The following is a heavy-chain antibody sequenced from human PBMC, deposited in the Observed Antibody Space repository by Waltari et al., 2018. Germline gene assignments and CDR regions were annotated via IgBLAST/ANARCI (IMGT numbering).Heavy chain of an antibody. CDR1: GFTFSSYG. Sequence: QVQLVESGGGVVQPGRSLRLSCAASGFTFSSYGMHWVRQAPGKGLEWVAVIWYDGSNKYYADSVKGRFTISRDNSKNTLYLQMNSLRAEDTAVYYCARDPINSGWDSTYYYYGMDVWGQGTTVTVSS. CDR3: ARDPINSGWDSTYYYYGMDV. CDR2: IWYDGSNK. J-gene: IGHJ6*02. V-gene: IGHV3-33*01. D-gene: IGHD6-19*01.